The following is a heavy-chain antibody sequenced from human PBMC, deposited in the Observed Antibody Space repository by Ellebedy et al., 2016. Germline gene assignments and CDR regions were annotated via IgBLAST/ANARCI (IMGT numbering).Heavy chain of an antibody. CDR2: IGGSGGST. CDR3: ATTGTKNY. V-gene: IGHV3-23*01. Sequence: GESLKISXAASGFTFSSYAMSWVRQAPGKGLEWVSAIGGSGGSTYYADSVKGRFTISRDNSKNTLYLQMNSLRAEDTAVYYCATTGTKNYWGQGTLVTVSS. D-gene: IGHD1-7*01. CDR1: GFTFSSYA. J-gene: IGHJ4*02.